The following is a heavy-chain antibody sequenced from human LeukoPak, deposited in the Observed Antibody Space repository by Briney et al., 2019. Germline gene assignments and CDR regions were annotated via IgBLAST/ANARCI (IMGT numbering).Heavy chain of an antibody. CDR2: IYHSGST. Sequence: SETLSLTCAVSGGSISSSNWWSWVRQPPGKGLEWIGEIYHSGSTNYNPSLKSRVTISVDRSKNQFSLKLSSVTAADTAVYYCARARSWSIAARHFDYWGQGTLVTVSS. D-gene: IGHD6-6*01. J-gene: IGHJ4*02. V-gene: IGHV4-4*02. CDR3: ARARSWSIAARHFDY. CDR1: GGSISSSNW.